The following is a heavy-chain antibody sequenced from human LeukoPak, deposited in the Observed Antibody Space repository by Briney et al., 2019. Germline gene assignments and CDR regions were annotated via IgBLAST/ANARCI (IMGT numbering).Heavy chain of an antibody. CDR2: VKSKTDGGTT. CDR3: TTAGSGWYKFDY. D-gene: IGHD6-19*01. J-gene: IGHJ4*02. Sequence: GGSLRLSCAVSGFSFNNAWMNWVRQAPGKGLEWVGRVKSKTDGGTTDYAAPVKGRFTISRDDSKNTLYLQMNSLKIEDTAVYYCTTAGSGWYKFDYWGQGTLVTVSS. CDR1: GFSFNNAW. V-gene: IGHV3-15*01.